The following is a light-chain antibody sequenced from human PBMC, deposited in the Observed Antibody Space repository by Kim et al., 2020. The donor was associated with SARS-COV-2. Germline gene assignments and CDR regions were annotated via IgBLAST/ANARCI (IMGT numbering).Light chain of an antibody. CDR2: DVN. Sequence: QSIIISCTGTSSDVGGYNYVSWYQQHPGKAPKLMIYDVNNRPSGVSNRFSGSKSGNTASLTISGLQAEDEADYYCSSYTSSSTPYVFGTGTKVTVL. CDR3: SSYTSSSTPYV. J-gene: IGLJ1*01. V-gene: IGLV2-14*03. CDR1: SSDVGGYNY.